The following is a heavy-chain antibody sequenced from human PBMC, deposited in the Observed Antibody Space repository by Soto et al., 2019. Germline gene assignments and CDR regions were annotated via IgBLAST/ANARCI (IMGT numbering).Heavy chain of an antibody. V-gene: IGHV1-69*13. CDR2: IIPIFGTA. J-gene: IGHJ6*02. D-gene: IGHD5-18*01. CDR3: ARSLMIQLSHYYHYCMDV. CDR1: AGTFSSYA. Sequence: SVKVSCKASAGTFSSYAISWVRQAPGQGLEWMGGIIPIFGTANYAQKFPGRVTITADESTSTAYMELSSLSSEDTAVYYFARSLMIQLSHYYHYCMDVWGPGTTVTLSS.